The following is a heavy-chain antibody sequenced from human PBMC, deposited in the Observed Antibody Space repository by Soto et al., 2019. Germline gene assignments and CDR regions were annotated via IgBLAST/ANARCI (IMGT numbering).Heavy chain of an antibody. D-gene: IGHD1-7*01. CDR1: GYTFTSYY. CDR2: ISAYNGNT. J-gene: IGHJ5*02. V-gene: IGHV1-18*04. Sequence: ASVKVSCKASGYTFTSYYMHWVRQAPGQGLEWMGWISAYNGNTNYAQKLQGRVTMTTDTSTSTAYMELRSLRSDDTAVYYCARCNLRQKTIDPWGQGTLVTVSS. CDR3: ARCNLRQKTIDP.